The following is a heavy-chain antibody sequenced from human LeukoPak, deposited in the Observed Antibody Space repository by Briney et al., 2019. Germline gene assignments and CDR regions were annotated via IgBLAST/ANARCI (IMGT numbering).Heavy chain of an antibody. CDR1: GCTFSSYS. D-gene: IGHD1-26*01. CDR3: ARDIGGSFYGRPFDY. Sequence: GGSLRLSCAASGCTFSSYSMNWVRQAPGKGLEWVSSVSSANNYIYYTDSVKGRFTISRDNAKNSLYLQMNSLRAEDTAIYYCARDIGGSFYGRPFDYWGQGTLVTVSS. V-gene: IGHV3-21*01. CDR2: VSSANNYI. J-gene: IGHJ4*02.